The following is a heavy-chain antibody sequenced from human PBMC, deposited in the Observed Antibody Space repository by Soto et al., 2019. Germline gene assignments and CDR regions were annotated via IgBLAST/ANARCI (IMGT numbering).Heavy chain of an antibody. CDR1: GGTFSSYS. J-gene: IGHJ4*02. CDR3: ATDGGKHSGGIDY. V-gene: IGHV1-69*01. D-gene: IGHD1-26*01. CDR2: IIPIFGTA. Sequence: QVQLVQSGAEVKKPGSSVKVSCKASGGTFSSYSINWVRQAPGQGLEWMGEIIPIFGTANYVQKFQGRVTMTADESTSTAYMELSSLRSEDTAVYYCATDGGKHSGGIDYWGQGTVVTVYS.